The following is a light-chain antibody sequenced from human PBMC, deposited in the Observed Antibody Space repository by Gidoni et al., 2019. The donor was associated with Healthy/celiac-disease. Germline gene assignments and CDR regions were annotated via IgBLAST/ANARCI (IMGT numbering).Light chain of an antibody. CDR3: CSYAGTYV. Sequence: QSALPQPASASGSPGQSITISCTGTSSDGGSYNLVSWYQQHPGKAPKLMIYEGSKRPSGVSNRFSGSKSGNTASLTISGLQAEDEADYYCCSYAGTYVFGTGTKVTVL. J-gene: IGLJ1*01. CDR1: SSDGGSYNL. CDR2: EGS. V-gene: IGLV2-23*01.